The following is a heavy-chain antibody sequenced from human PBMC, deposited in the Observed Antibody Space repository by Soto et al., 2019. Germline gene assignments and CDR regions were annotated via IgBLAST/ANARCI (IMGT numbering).Heavy chain of an antibody. CDR2: IYYSGST. V-gene: IGHV4-61*01. CDR3: ARVVPGDYYDFWSGSSFDY. CDR1: GGSVSSGSYY. Sequence: SETLSLTCTVSGGSVSSGSYYWSWIRQPPGKGLEWIGYIYYSGSTNYNPSLKSRVTISVDTSKNQFSLKLSSVTAADTAVYYCARVVPGDYYDFWSGSSFDYWGQGTLVTVSS. J-gene: IGHJ4*02. D-gene: IGHD3-3*01.